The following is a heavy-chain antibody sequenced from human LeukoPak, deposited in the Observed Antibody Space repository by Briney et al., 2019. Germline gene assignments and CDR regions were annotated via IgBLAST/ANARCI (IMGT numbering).Heavy chain of an antibody. V-gene: IGHV3-53*01. CDR2: IYSGGST. J-gene: IGHJ5*02. D-gene: IGHD6-19*01. CDR3: ATEIAVAGTGHWFDP. Sequence: PGGSLRLSCAASGFTVSSNYMSWVRQAPGKGLEWVSAIYSGGSTYYADSVKGRFTISRDNSKNTLYLQMNSLRAEDTAVYYCATEIAVAGTGHWFDPWGQGTLVTVSS. CDR1: GFTVSSNY.